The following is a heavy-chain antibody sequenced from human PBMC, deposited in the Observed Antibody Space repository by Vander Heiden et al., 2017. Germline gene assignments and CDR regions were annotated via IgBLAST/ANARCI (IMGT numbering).Heavy chain of an antibody. CDR1: VLTFLSHA. V-gene: IGHV3-23*01. J-gene: IGHJ2*01. CDR2: ISGSGGST. CDR3: AKGDYDFWSGYLDL. Sequence: EVQLLESGGGLVQPGGSLILSCASSVLTFLSHALWSVRQAPGKGLEWVSAISGSGGSTYYADSVKGRFTISRDNSKNTLYRQMKSLRAEETAVYYCAKGDYDFWSGYLDLWGRGTLVTVSS. D-gene: IGHD3-3*01.